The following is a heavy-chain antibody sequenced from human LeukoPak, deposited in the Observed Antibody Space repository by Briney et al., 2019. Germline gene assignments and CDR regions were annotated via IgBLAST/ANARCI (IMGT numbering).Heavy chain of an antibody. Sequence: GASVKVSCKASGYTFTSYGISWVRQAPGQGLEWMGGIIPIFGTANYAQKFQGRVTITADESTSTAYMELSSLRSEDTAVYYCARGRFTLTVTTLKFDYWGQGTLVTVSS. CDR2: IIPIFGTA. V-gene: IGHV1-69*13. D-gene: IGHD4-17*01. CDR3: ARGRFTLTVTTLKFDY. CDR1: GYTFTSYG. J-gene: IGHJ4*02.